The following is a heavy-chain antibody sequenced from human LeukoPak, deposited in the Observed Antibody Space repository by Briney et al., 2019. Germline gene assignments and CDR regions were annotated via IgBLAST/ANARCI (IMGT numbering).Heavy chain of an antibody. J-gene: IGHJ4*02. Sequence: GGSLRLSCAASGFTFSSYSMNWVRQAPGKGLEWVSSISSSSSYIYYADSVKSRFTISRDNAKNSLYLQMNSPRAEDTAVYYCARGEVVGATFDYWGQGTLVTVSS. D-gene: IGHD1-26*01. CDR2: ISSSSSYI. CDR1: GFTFSSYS. V-gene: IGHV3-21*01. CDR3: ARGEVVGATFDY.